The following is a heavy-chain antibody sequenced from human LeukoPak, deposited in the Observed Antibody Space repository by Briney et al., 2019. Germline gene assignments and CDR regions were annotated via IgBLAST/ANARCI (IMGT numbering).Heavy chain of an antibody. D-gene: IGHD2-8*02. V-gene: IGHV3-9*01. CDR1: GFTFDDYA. CDR3: AKGSSWFIDYFDY. J-gene: IGHJ4*02. CDR2: ISWNSGSI. Sequence: GGSLRLSCAASGFTFDDYAMHWVRQAPGKGLGWVSGISWNSGSIGYADSVKGRFTISRDNAKNSLYLQMNSLRAEDTALYYCAKGSSWFIDYFDYWGQGTLVTVSS.